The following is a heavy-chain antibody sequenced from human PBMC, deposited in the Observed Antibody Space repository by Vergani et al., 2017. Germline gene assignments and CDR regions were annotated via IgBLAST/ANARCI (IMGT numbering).Heavy chain of an antibody. Sequence: QVQLVQSGAEVKKPGASVKVSCKASGYTFTGYYMHWVRQAPGQGLEWMGWINPNSGGTNYAQKFQGRVTMTRDTSISTAYMELSRLRSDDTAVYYCARVSIPYYDCWSGYYNDYWGQGTLVTVSS. V-gene: IGHV1-2*02. D-gene: IGHD3-3*01. CDR2: INPNSGGT. J-gene: IGHJ4*02. CDR3: ARVSIPYYDCWSGYYNDY. CDR1: GYTFTGYY.